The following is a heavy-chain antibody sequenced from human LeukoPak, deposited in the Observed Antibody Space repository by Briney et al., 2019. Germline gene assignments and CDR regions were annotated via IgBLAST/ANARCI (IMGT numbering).Heavy chain of an antibody. CDR2: IYYSGST. CDR3: ARVEQWLTPGEDYYYYYMDV. J-gene: IGHJ6*03. D-gene: IGHD6-19*01. Sequence: SETLSLTCTVSGGSVSSSSYYWGWIRQPPGKGLEWIGSIYYSGSTYYNPSLKSRVTISVDTSKNQFSLKLSSVTAADTAVYYCARVEQWLTPGEDYYYYYMDVWGKGTTVTVSS. V-gene: IGHV4-39*07. CDR1: GGSVSSSSYY.